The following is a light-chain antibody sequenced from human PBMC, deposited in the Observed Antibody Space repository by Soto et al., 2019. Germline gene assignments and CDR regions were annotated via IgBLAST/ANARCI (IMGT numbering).Light chain of an antibody. CDR2: GAS. CDR3: QQYGSSPGT. CDR1: QSVSSSY. V-gene: IGKV3-20*01. Sequence: EILLTQSPGTLSLSQGERSTLXXRASQSVSSSYLAWYQQKPGQAPRVXIYGASSRATGIPDRFSGSGSGTDFTLTISRLEPEDFAVYYCQQYGSSPGTFGQGTKVDIK. J-gene: IGKJ1*01.